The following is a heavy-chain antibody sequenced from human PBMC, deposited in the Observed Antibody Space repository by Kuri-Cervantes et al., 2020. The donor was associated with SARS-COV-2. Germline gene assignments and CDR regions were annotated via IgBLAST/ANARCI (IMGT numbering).Heavy chain of an antibody. D-gene: IGHD2-2*01. J-gene: IGHJ4*02. V-gene: IGHV1-69*04. Sequence: SVKVSCKPSGGSFSSYAISWVRQAPGQGLEWMGRIIPIVGVPNYAQNFQGRVTITADTSTSTAYVELSSLRSEDTAVYHCARETSSTSGTGYYFDYWGQGTLVTVSS. CDR2: IIPIVGVP. CDR1: GGSFSSYA. CDR3: ARETSSTSGTGYYFDY.